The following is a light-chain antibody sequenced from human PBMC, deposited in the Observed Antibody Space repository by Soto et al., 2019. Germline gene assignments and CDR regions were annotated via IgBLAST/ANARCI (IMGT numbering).Light chain of an antibody. Sequence: EIVLTRSPGTLSLSPWEIATLSCRASQSVSSSYLAWYQQKPGQAPRLLIYGASSRATGIPDRFSGSGSGTDFTLTISRLEPEDFAVYYCQQYGSSPRTFGQGTKVDIK. CDR1: QSVSSSY. V-gene: IGKV3-20*01. CDR2: GAS. J-gene: IGKJ1*01. CDR3: QQYGSSPRT.